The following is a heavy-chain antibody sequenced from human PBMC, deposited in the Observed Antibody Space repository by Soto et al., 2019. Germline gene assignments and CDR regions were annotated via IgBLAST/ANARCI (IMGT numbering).Heavy chain of an antibody. CDR2: ISGSGGST. Sequence: GGSLRLSCAASGFTFSSYAMSWVRQAPGKGLEWVSAISGSGGSTYYADSVKGRFTISRDNSKNTLYLRMNSLRAEDTAVYYCAKDRPSETYYYDSSGYVDAFDIWGQGTMVTVSS. V-gene: IGHV3-23*01. J-gene: IGHJ3*02. CDR1: GFTFSSYA. CDR3: AKDRPSETYYYDSSGYVDAFDI. D-gene: IGHD3-22*01.